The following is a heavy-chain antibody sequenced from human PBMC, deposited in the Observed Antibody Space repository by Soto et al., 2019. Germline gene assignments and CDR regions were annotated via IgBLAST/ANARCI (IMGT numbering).Heavy chain of an antibody. CDR2: VHESGST. J-gene: IGHJ4*02. Sequence: PSETLSLTCSVSGDAISNYYWSWIRQTPGRGLEWIGCVHESGSTDYNPSLRGRVIISLHTSKSQFSLSLRSATAADTATYYCARGTRALIPSFFAFWGQGTPVPVSP. CDR3: ARGTRALIPSFFAF. V-gene: IGHV4-59*03. CDR1: GDAISNYY. D-gene: IGHD3-16*01.